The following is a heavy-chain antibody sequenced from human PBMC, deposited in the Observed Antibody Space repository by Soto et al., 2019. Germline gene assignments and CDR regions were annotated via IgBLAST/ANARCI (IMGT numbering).Heavy chain of an antibody. Sequence: ASVKVSCKASGYTFTSYGISWVRQAPGQGLEWMGWISAYNGNTNYAQKLQGRVTMTTDTSTSTAYMELRSLRSDDTAVYYCARVLRYFDWDTYYLDYWGQGTLVTVSS. CDR3: ARVLRYFDWDTYYLDY. J-gene: IGHJ4*02. CDR2: ISAYNGNT. D-gene: IGHD3-9*01. V-gene: IGHV1-18*01. CDR1: GYTFTSYG.